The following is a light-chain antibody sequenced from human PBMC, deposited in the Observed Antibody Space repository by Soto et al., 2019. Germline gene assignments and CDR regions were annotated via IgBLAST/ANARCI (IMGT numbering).Light chain of an antibody. CDR1: QSVGNNY. J-gene: IGKJ4*01. Sequence: EIVLTQSPGTLSLSPGERATLSCRASQSVGNNYLAWYQQKPGQAPRLLIYTASIRATGIPDRFSGSGSGTDFTLTISRLEPEDFGVYYCHQHAESRLTFGGGTKVDIK. CDR2: TAS. V-gene: IGKV3-20*01. CDR3: HQHAESRLT.